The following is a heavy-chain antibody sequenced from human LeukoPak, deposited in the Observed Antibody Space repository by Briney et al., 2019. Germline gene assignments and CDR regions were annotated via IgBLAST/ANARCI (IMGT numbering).Heavy chain of an antibody. Sequence: ATVKISCKVAGYNFIDYYMHWVQEAPGEGLVWIGLVDPEDAETTYAEKFRGRVSMTADTSTDTAYMELSSLRSEDTAVYYCAILLWFGEFVDYWGQGTLVTVSS. CDR3: AILLWFGEFVDY. D-gene: IGHD3-10*01. CDR2: VDPEDAET. J-gene: IGHJ4*02. V-gene: IGHV1-69-2*01. CDR1: GYNFIDYY.